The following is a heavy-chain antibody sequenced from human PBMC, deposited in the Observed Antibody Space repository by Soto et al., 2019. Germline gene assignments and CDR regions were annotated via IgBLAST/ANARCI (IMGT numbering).Heavy chain of an antibody. V-gene: IGHV3-15*07. CDR3: TTATKLNAGGQVSGAFDV. CDR1: GFTFTSAW. CDR2: IVSRSDGGAI. Sequence: EVQLVESGGGFVKPGGSLRLSCAASGFTFTSAWMNWVRQAPGKGLEWVARIVSRSDGGAIDYAAPVRGRFTISRDDSKNTLYLQMNSLKVKDTGIYFCTTATKLNAGGQVSGAFDVWGQGTMVTASS. D-gene: IGHD6-25*01. J-gene: IGHJ3*01.